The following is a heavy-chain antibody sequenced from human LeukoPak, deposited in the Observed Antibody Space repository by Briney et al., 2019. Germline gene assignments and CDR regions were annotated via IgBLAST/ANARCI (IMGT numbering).Heavy chain of an antibody. CDR1: GFTFSSYA. V-gene: IGHV3-21*01. CDR3: TRDATYYLRYGYFDY. CDR2: INNVASHI. J-gene: IGHJ4*02. D-gene: IGHD2/OR15-2a*01. Sequence: PGGSLRLSCAASGFTFSSYAMHWVRQAPGKGLEWVSSINNVASHIYYAGSVRGRFTISRDNAKNSVYLQMNSLRAEDTAVYYCTRDATYYLRYGYFDYWGQGTLVTVSS.